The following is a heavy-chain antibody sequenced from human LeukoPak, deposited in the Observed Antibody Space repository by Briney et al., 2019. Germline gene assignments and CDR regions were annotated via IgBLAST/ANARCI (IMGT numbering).Heavy chain of an antibody. J-gene: IGHJ4*02. CDR1: GFTFSSNY. V-gene: IGHV3-66*01. CDR3: ARDGSAVAGQAIDY. Sequence: GGSLRLSCAASGFTFSSNYMSWVRQAPGKGLEWVSVIYSGSSTYYADSVRGRFTISRDNSKNTLYLQMNSLRAEDTAVYYCARDGSAVAGQAIDYWGQGTLVTVSS. CDR2: IYSGSST. D-gene: IGHD6-19*01.